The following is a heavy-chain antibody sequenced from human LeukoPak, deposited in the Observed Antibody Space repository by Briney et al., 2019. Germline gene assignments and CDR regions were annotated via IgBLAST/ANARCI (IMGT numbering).Heavy chain of an antibody. J-gene: IGHJ6*02. CDR1: GGSISSGGYY. CDR3: ASTNGKGLYYYGMDV. V-gene: IGHV4-31*03. Sequence: PSETLSLTCTVSGGSISSGGYYWSWIRQHPGKGLEWIGYIYYSGSTYYNPSLKSRVTISVDTSKNQFSLKLSSVTAADTAVYYCASTNGKGLYYYGMDVWGQGTTVTVSS. D-gene: IGHD2-8*01. CDR2: IYYSGST.